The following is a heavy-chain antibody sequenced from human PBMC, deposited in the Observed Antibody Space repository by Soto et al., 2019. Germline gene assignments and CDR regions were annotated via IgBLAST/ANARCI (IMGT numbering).Heavy chain of an antibody. CDR1: GGSLTTYY. CDR2: IDHRGGT. Sequence: QVQLEESGPRLVKPSETLSLRCTVSGGSLTTYYWNWVRQSPGKGLEWIGNIDHRGGTTYSPSFKSRVTLSVDTSKNPFSLNLNSVTAADTAMYYCARDDYADSGLGLDYWGQGILVTVSS. V-gene: IGHV4-59*12. D-gene: IGHD4-17*01. CDR3: ARDDYADSGLGLDY. J-gene: IGHJ4*02.